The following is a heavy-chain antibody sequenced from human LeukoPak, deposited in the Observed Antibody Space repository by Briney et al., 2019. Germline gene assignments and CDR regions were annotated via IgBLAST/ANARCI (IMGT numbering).Heavy chain of an antibody. V-gene: IGHV3-21*01. J-gene: IGHJ4*02. Sequence: GGSLRLPCAASGFAFSSYAMSWVRQAPGKGLEWVSSISSSSSYIYYADSVKGRFTISRDNAKNSLYLQMNSLRAEDTAVYYCARELSGIVGATTGFDYWGQGTLVTVSS. CDR3: ARELSGIVGATTGFDY. CDR2: ISSSSSYI. D-gene: IGHD1-26*01. CDR1: GFAFSSYA.